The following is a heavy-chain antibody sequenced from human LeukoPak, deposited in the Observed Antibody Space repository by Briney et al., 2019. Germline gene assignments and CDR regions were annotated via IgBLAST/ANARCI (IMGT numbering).Heavy chain of an antibody. CDR2: ISKRRVHI. CDR3: ARFDGGFDS. J-gene: IGHJ4*02. V-gene: IGHV3-21*05. Sequence: GGALRVSCAASGFTFKSFVMCCVRQAPGRGLEWVSYISKRRVHIYHTESVEGRFTTSRDNANDSVYLQMNNLRVQDTAIYFCARFDGGFDSWGQGTLVTVSS. CDR1: GFTFKSFV. D-gene: IGHD3-9*01.